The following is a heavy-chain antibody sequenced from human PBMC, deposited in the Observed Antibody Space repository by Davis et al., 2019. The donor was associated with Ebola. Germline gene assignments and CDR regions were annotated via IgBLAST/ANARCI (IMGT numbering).Heavy chain of an antibody. CDR1: GFIFSTYV. V-gene: IGHV3-23*01. Sequence: GESLKISCSASGFIFSTYVMSWVRQAPGKGLEWVSTYGTSADTYYADSVKGRFTISRDNSKNTLYLQMNGLSVEDTAIYYCAKDNRNIWSEVWGQGTMVTVSS. CDR2: GTSADT. D-gene: IGHD2/OR15-2a*01. CDR3: AKDNRNIWSEV. J-gene: IGHJ3*01.